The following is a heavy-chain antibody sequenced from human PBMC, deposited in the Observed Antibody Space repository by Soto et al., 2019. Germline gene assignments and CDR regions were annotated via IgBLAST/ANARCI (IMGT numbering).Heavy chain of an antibody. V-gene: IGHV3-64D*06. CDR1: GFTFSCYA. D-gene: IGHD3-16*01. CDR3: VKEGLGGAFDI. Sequence: GGSLRLSCSASGFTFSCYAMHWVRQAPGKGLEYVSAISSNGGSTYYADSVKGRFTISRDNSKNTLYLQMSCLRAEDTAVYYCVKEGLGGAFDIWGQGTMVTVSS. J-gene: IGHJ3*02. CDR2: ISSNGGST.